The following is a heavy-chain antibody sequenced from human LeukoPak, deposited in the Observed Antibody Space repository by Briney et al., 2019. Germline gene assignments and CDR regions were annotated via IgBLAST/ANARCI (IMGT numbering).Heavy chain of an antibody. CDR3: ARGGYCSSTSCHTDY. V-gene: IGHV3-21*01. CDR1: GFTFSSYS. J-gene: IGHJ4*02. Sequence: GGALRLSCAASGFTFSSYSMNWVRQAPGKGLEWVSSIRSSSSYIYYADSVKGRFTISRDNAKNSLYLQMNSLRAEDTAVYYCARGGYCSSTSCHTDYWGQGTLVTV. D-gene: IGHD2-2*01. CDR2: IRSSSSYI.